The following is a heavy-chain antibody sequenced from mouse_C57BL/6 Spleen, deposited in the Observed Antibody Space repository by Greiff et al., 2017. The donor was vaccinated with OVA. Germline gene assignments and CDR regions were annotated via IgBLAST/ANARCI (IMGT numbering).Heavy chain of an antibody. CDR1: GYTFTDYY. D-gene: IGHD3-3*01. J-gene: IGHJ4*01. CDR2: INPYNGGT. V-gene: IGHV1-19*01. CDR3: ARGGTEDAMDY. Sequence: EVQLQESGPVLVKPGASVKMSCKASGYTFTDYYMNWVKQSHGKSLEWIGVINPYNGGTSYNQKFKGKATLTVDKSSSTAYMELNSLTSEDSAVYYCARGGTEDAMDYWGQGTSVTVSS.